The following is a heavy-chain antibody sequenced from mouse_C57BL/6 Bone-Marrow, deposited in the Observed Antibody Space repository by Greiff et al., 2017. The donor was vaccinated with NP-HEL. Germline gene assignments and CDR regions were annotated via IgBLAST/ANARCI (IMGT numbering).Heavy chain of an antibody. CDR1: GYTFTSYW. CDR3: ARGRLAWFAY. J-gene: IGHJ3*01. CDR2: IDPSDSYT. V-gene: IGHV1-59*01. Sequence: VQLQQPGAELVRPGTSVKLSCKASGYTFTSYWMHWVKQRPGQGLEWIGVIDPSDSYTNYNQKFKGKATLTVDTSSSTAYIQLSSLTSEDSAVYYCARGRLAWFAYWGQGTLVTVSA.